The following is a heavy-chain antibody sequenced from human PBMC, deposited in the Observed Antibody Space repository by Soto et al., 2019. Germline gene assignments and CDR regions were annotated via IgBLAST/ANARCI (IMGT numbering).Heavy chain of an antibody. CDR1: GYSFTSYW. CDR3: ARHEYCSGGTCFIGVASDH. V-gene: IGHV5-10-1*01. D-gene: IGHD2-15*01. J-gene: IGHJ4*02. Sequence: PGESLKISCEASGYSFTSYWVNWVRQMPGKGLEWMGRIDPSDSYTSYSPSFQGHVTISVDKSISTAYLQWSSLKASDTAIYYCARHEYCSGGTCFIGVASDHWGQGTLVTVSS. CDR2: IDPSDSYT.